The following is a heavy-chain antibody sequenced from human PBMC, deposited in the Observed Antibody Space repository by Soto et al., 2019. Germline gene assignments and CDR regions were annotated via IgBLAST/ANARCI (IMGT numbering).Heavy chain of an antibody. CDR1: GFTFSSYG. D-gene: IGHD5-12*01. CDR3: ARDRSMVATCDY. CDR2: IWYDGSNK. V-gene: IGHV3-33*01. J-gene: IGHJ4*02. Sequence: QVQLVESGGGVVQPGRSLRLSCAASGFTFSSYGMHWVRQAPGKGLEWVAVIWYDGSNKYYADSVKGRFTISRDNSKNTLDLQMNSLRAEDTAVYYCARDRSMVATCDYWGQGTLVTVSS.